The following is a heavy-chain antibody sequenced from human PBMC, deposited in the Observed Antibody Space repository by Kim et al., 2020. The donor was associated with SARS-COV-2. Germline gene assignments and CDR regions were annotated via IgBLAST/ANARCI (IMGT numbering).Heavy chain of an antibody. V-gene: IGHV3-73*01. D-gene: IGHD1-1*01. Sequence: GGSLRLSCAASGFTFSDSAIHWVRQASGPVLEWVACIRSKANTYATAYTASVKGRFTISRDDSKNTAYLQMNSLETEDTAVYFCTRVPGTPLAFWDAFDIGGQETTLPVSS. CDR1: GFTFSDSA. CDR3: TRVPGTPLAFWDAFDI. J-gene: IGHJ3*02. CDR2: IRSKANTYAT.